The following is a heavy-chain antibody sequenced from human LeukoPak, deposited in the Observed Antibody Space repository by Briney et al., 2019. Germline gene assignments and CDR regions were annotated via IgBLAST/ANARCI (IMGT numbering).Heavy chain of an antibody. J-gene: IGHJ4*02. CDR1: GFTFSSYA. CDR2: ISSNGGST. Sequence: GGSLRLSCAASGFTFSSYAMHWVRQAPGKGLEYVSAISSNGGSTYYANSVKGRFTISRDNSKNTLYLQMNSLRAEDTAVYYCASRLYGDSERYFDYWGQGTLVTVSS. D-gene: IGHD4-17*01. CDR3: ASRLYGDSERYFDY. V-gene: IGHV3-64*01.